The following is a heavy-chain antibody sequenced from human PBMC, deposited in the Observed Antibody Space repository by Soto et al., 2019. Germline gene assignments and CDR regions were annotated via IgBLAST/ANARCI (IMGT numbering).Heavy chain of an antibody. CDR1: EFNFNYYS. D-gene: IGHD6-6*01. Sequence: SGSLRLSCTASEFNFNYYSMNWIRQASGKGMEWVSSISSSSGYIYYADSVQVRFTISRDNAQNSLFLQMSSLRAEDTAVYYCAREGAGGGARTKYFYCYGMDFCGKGPTDTVSS. CDR2: ISSSSGYI. CDR3: AREGAGGGARTKYFYCYGMDF. J-gene: IGHJ6*04. V-gene: IGHV3-21*01.